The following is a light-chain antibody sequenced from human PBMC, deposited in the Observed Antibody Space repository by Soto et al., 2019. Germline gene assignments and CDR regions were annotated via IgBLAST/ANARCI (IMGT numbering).Light chain of an antibody. Sequence: QSALAQPPSASGSPGQTVTISRTGTSSDVGGYNYVSWDQQHPGKAPKLMIYVVSKHPSGDPERFSGARSGNTAPSIVSGLQADDEADYYFSSYAGSTSDILGTGTTLTVL. CDR1: SSDVGGYNY. CDR3: SSYAGSTSDI. CDR2: VVS. V-gene: IGLV2-8*01. J-gene: IGLJ1*01.